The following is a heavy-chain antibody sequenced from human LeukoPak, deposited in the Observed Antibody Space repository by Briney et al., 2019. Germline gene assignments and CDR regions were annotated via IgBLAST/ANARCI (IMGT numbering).Heavy chain of an antibody. D-gene: IGHD3-22*01. CDR3: ARSDPNYHDSSGYRYNWFDT. CDR1: GGSISSGAYY. CDR2: IYYSGST. J-gene: IGHJ5*02. Sequence: SETLSLTCTVSGGSISSGAYYWSWIRQPPGKGLEWIGYIYYSGSTYYNPSLKSRVTISVDTSKNQFSLKLSSVTAADTAVYYCARSDPNYHDSSGYRYNWFDTWGQGTLVTVSS. V-gene: IGHV4-30-4*01.